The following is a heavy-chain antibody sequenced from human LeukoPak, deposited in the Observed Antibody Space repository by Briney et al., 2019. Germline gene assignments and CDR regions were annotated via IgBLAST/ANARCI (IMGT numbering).Heavy chain of an antibody. Sequence: SETLSLTCTVSGGSISSGSYYWSWIRQPAGKGLEWIGRIYTSGSTNYNPSLKSRVTISVDTSKNQFSLKLSSVTAADTAVYYCAGHIVESYCSSTSCQGWFDPWGQGTLVTVSS. V-gene: IGHV4-61*02. J-gene: IGHJ5*02. D-gene: IGHD2-2*01. CDR3: AGHIVESYCSSTSCQGWFDP. CDR2: IYTSGST. CDR1: GGSISSGSYY.